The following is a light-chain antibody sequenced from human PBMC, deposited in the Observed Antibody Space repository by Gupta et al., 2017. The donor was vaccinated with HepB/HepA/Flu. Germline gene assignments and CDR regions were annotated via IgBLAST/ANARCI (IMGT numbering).Light chain of an antibody. J-gene: IGLJ2*01. CDR1: SSDIGVYNS. Sequence: QSALTQPASVSGSPGQSITISCTGTSSDIGVYNSVSWYQQNPGKAPKLMIYDVSNRPSGVSNRFSGSKSGNTASLTISGLQAEDEADYYCSSYTSSSTLVFGGGTKLTVL. CDR3: SSYTSSSTLV. V-gene: IGLV2-14*01. CDR2: DVS.